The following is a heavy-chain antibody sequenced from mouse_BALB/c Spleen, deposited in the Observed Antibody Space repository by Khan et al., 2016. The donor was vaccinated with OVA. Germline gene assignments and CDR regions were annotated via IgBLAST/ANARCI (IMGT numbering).Heavy chain of an antibody. CDR2: ISFSGST. Sequence: EVQLVESGPGLVKPSQSLSLTCTVTGYSITSDYAWNWIRQFPGNKLEWMGYISFSGSTSYNPSRRSRISITRDTSKNQFFLQLNSVTTEDTATYYCARKKYYGYAVDYWGQGTSVTVSS. CDR3: ARKKYYGYAVDY. J-gene: IGHJ4*01. V-gene: IGHV3-2*02. D-gene: IGHD1-1*01. CDR1: GYSITSDYA.